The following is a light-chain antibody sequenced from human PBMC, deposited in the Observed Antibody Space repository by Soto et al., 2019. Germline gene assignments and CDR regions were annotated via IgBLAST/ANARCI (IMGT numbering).Light chain of an antibody. CDR2: SNN. CDR1: SSNIGSNT. Sequence: QSVLTQPPSASGTPGQRVTISCSGSSSNIGSNTVNWYQQLPGTAPKLLIYSNNQRPSGVPDRFSGSKSGTLASLAISGLQSEDEADYYCAAWDDSLNGPHVVFGGGTKLTVL. J-gene: IGLJ2*01. V-gene: IGLV1-44*01. CDR3: AAWDDSLNGPHVV.